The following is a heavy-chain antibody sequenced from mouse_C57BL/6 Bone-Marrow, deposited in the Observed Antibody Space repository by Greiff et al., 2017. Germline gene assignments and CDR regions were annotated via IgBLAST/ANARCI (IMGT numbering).Heavy chain of an antibody. CDR2: ISNLAYSI. D-gene: IGHD2-10*02. Sequence: EVMLVESGGGLVQPGGSLKLSCAASGFTFSDYGMAWVRQAPRKGPEWVAFISNLAYSIYYADTVTGRFTISRENAKNTLYLEMSSLRSEDTAMYYCARRKYGNYGGAMDYWGQGTSVTVSS. CDR1: GFTFSDYG. V-gene: IGHV5-15*04. J-gene: IGHJ4*01. CDR3: ARRKYGNYGGAMDY.